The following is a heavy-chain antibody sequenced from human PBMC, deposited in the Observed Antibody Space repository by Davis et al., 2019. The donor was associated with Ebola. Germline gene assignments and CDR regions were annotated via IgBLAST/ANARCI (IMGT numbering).Heavy chain of an antibody. J-gene: IGHJ6*02. CDR2: IWYDGSNK. Sequence: GESLKISCAASGFTFSSYGMHWVRQAPGKGLEWVAVIWYDGSNKYYADSVKGRFTISRDNSKNTLYLQMNNLRAEDTAVYYCAKLSSFAMDVWGRGTTVTVSS. CDR3: AKLSSFAMDV. D-gene: IGHD6-6*01. CDR1: GFTFSSYG. V-gene: IGHV3-33*06.